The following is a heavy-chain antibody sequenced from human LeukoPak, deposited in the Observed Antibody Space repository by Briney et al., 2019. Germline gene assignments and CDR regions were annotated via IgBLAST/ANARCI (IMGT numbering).Heavy chain of an antibody. Sequence: GGSLRLSCAASGFTFSSYSMNWVRQAPGKGLEWVSSISSSSSYIYYADSVKGRFTISRDNAKNSLYLQMNSLRAEDTAVYYCARADFWSGSYTVSSYYYGMDVWGQGTTVTVSS. CDR3: ARADFWSGSYTVSSYYYGMDV. CDR2: ISSSSSYI. J-gene: IGHJ6*02. D-gene: IGHD3-3*01. CDR1: GFTFSSYS. V-gene: IGHV3-21*01.